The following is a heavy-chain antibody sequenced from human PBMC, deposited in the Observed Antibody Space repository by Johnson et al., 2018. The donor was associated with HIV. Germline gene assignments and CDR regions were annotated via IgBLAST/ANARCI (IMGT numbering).Heavy chain of an antibody. CDR1: GFTVSSNY. J-gene: IGHJ3*02. V-gene: IGHV3-66*01. CDR3: ARREGTTGTFSAFDI. Sequence: VQLVESGGGVVKPGRSLRLSCAASGFTVSSNYMSWVRQAPGKGLEWVSVIYSGGSTYYADSVKGRFTISRDNSKNTLYLQMNSLRAEDTALYYCARREGTTGTFSAFDIWGQGTMVTVSS. CDR2: IYSGGST. D-gene: IGHD1-1*01.